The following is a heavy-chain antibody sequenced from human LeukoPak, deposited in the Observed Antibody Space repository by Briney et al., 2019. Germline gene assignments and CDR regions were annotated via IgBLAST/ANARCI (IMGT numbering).Heavy chain of an antibody. V-gene: IGHV1-2*02. Sequence: VASVKASCKASGYSFTDYYIHWVRQAPGQGLEWMGWINPSSGGTNYAQNFQGRVSMTRDTSISTAYMELSRLRSDDTAVYYCATTVTTGRGYSYYGISVWGQGTTVTVSS. D-gene: IGHD4-11*01. J-gene: IGHJ6*02. CDR2: INPSSGGT. CDR1: GYSFTDYY. CDR3: ATTVTTGRGYSYYGISV.